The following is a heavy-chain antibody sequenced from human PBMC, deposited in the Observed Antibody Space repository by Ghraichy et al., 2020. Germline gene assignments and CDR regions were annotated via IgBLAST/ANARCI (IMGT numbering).Heavy chain of an antibody. J-gene: IGHJ6*03. CDR2: INPNSGGT. CDR1: GYTFTGYY. D-gene: IGHD6-19*01. Sequence: ASVKVSCKASGYTFTGYYMHWVRQAPGQGLEWMGRINPNSGGTNYAQKFQGRVTMTRDTSISTAYMELSRLRSDDTAVYYCAITHLVTGIAVAADYYYYYMDVWGKGTTVTVSS. V-gene: IGHV1-2*06. CDR3: AITHLVTGIAVAADYYYYYMDV.